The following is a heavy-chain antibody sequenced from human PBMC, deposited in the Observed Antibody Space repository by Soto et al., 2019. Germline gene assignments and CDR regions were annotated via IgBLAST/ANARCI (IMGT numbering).Heavy chain of an antibody. CDR2: ISSSSSYI. D-gene: IGHD6-19*01. CDR1: GFTFSSYS. Sequence: EVQLVESGGGLVKPGGSLRLSCAASGFTFSSYSMNWVRQAPGKGLEWVSSISSSSSYIYYADSVKGRFTISRDNAMNSLYLQMNSLRAEDTAVYYCQVAVAGTGAFDIWGQGTMVTVSS. CDR3: QVAVAGTGAFDI. V-gene: IGHV3-21*01. J-gene: IGHJ3*02.